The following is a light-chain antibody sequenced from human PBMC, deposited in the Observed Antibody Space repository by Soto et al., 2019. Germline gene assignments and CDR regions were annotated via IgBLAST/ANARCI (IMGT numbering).Light chain of an antibody. V-gene: IGKV3-11*01. CDR2: DAS. Sequence: EIVFTQSPATLSLSPGERATLSYRASQSVSSYLAWYQQKPGQAPRLLIYDASNRATGIPARFSGSGSGTDFTLTISSLEPEDFAVYYCQQRSNWPPYTFGQGTRLEIK. CDR1: QSVSSY. J-gene: IGKJ5*01. CDR3: QQRSNWPPYT.